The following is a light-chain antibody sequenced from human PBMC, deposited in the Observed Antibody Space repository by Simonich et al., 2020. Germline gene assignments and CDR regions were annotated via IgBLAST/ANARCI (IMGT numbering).Light chain of an antibody. Sequence: QSALTQPASVSGSLGQSITISCTGTSGEVGSYNLVSGYQQHPGKAPKLMIYEGSKRPSGVSNRFAGSKSGNTASLTISGLQAEDEADYYCCSYAGSSTVVFGGGTKLTVL. CDR2: EGS. CDR1: SGEVGSYNL. CDR3: CSYAGSSTVV. J-gene: IGLJ2*01. V-gene: IGLV2-23*01.